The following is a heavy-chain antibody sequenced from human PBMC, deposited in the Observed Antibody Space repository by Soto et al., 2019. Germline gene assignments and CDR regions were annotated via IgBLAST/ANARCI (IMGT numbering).Heavy chain of an antibody. CDR2: IIPIFGTA. CDR3: ARPTTWGWEHYYYGMDV. D-gene: IGHD1-7*01. Sequence: QVQLVQSGAEVKKPGSSVKVSCKASGGTFSSYAISWVRQAPGQGLEWMGGIIPIFGTANYAQKFQGRVTITADESTSTAYMELSSLRSEDTAVYYCARPTTWGWEHYYYGMDVWGQGTTVTVSS. V-gene: IGHV1-69*12. J-gene: IGHJ6*02. CDR1: GGTFSSYA.